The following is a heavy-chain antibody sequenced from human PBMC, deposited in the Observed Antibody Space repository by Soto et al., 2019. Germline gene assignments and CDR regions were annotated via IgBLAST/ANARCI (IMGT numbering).Heavy chain of an antibody. CDR1: GYTFTGYY. D-gene: IGHD6-13*01. Sequence: ASVKVSCKASGYTFTGYYMHWVRQAPGQGLEWMGWINPNSGGTHYAQKFQGGVTMTRDTSISTAYMELSRLRSDDTAMYFCARDHSNSSSWPMDYWGQGTLVTVSS. CDR2: INPNSGGT. CDR3: ARDHSNSSSWPMDY. J-gene: IGHJ4*02. V-gene: IGHV1-2*02.